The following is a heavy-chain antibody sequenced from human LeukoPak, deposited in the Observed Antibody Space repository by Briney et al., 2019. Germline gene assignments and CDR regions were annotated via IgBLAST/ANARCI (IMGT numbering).Heavy chain of an antibody. CDR3: AREPYSSSSDRHGRTFDY. V-gene: IGHV1-2*06. Sequence: ASLQVSCKASGYTFTAHYIHWVRQAPGQGLEWMGQIHSNSGGEKYAQKFQGRVTVLRDTSINTIYMELTSLTSDDTAVYYCAREPYSSSSDRHGRTFDYWGQGTLVTVSS. J-gene: IGHJ4*02. D-gene: IGHD6-6*01. CDR2: IHSNSGGE. CDR1: GYTFTAHY.